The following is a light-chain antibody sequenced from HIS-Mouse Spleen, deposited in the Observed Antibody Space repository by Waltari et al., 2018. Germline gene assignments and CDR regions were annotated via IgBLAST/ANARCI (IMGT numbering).Light chain of an antibody. Sequence: DIVMTQSPDSLAVSLGERATINCKSSQSVLYSSNNKNYLALYQQKPGQPPKLPIYWASTRESGVPDRFSGSGSGTDFALTISGLQAEDVAVYYCQQYYSTPLTFGGGTK. J-gene: IGKJ4*01. CDR1: QSVLYSSNNKNY. CDR3: QQYYSTPLT. CDR2: WAS. V-gene: IGKV4-1*01.